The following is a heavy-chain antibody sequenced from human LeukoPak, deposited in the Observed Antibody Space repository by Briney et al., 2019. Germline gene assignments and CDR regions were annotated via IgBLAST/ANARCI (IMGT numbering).Heavy chain of an antibody. V-gene: IGHV3-7*01. J-gene: IGHJ4*02. Sequence: GGSLRLSCAASGFTFSRYWMSWVRQAPGKGLEWVANIKQDGSEKYYVDSVKGRFTISRDNAKNSLYLQMNSLRAEDTAVYYCARLFGYWGQGTLVTVSS. CDR2: IKQDGSEK. CDR3: ARLFGY. CDR1: GFTFSRYW.